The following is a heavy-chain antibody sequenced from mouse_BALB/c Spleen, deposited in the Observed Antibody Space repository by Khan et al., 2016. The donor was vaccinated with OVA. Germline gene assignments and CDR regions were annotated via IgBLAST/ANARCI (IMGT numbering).Heavy chain of an antibody. Sequence: VQLQESGPGLVAPSQSLAITCTVSGFSLTIYGVNWIRQPPGKGLEWLGVIWGDGSTNYHSALISRLSISKDNSKSQVFLKLNSLQTADTATYYCAEWGDGSTYAMDYWGQGTSVTVSS. V-gene: IGHV2-3*01. CDR2: IWGDGST. CDR1: GFSLTIYG. D-gene: IGHD2-3*01. CDR3: AEWGDGSTYAMDY. J-gene: IGHJ4*01.